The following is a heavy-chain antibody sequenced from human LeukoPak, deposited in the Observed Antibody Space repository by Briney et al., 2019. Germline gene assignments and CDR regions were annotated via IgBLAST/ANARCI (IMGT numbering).Heavy chain of an antibody. V-gene: IGHV1-2*06. J-gene: IGHJ4*02. Sequence: ASVKVSCKASGYTFTGYYMHWVRQAPGQGLEWMGRINPNSGGTNYAQKFQGRVTMTRDTSISTAYMELSRLRSDDTAVYYCARDDLHSYYYDSSGYYSGFDYWGQGTLVTVSS. CDR1: GYTFTGYY. CDR2: INPNSGGT. CDR3: ARDDLHSYYYDSSGYYSGFDY. D-gene: IGHD3-22*01.